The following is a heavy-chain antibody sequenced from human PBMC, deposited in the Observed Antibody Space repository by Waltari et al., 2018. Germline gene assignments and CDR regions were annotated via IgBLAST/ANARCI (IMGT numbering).Heavy chain of an antibody. J-gene: IGHJ3*02. CDR1: GDSISNNNYY. Sequence: QLQLQESGPGLGEPSETLSLTCTASGDSISNNNYYWGWIRQPQGTGLEWIGSLHYIGDTYYSSSLKSRVIISVDTSNNQFSLRLTSVTAADTAIYFCARNQRGWFDAFDIWGQGTAVTVSS. CDR2: LHYIGDT. D-gene: IGHD6-19*01. CDR3: ARNQRGWFDAFDI. V-gene: IGHV4-39*07.